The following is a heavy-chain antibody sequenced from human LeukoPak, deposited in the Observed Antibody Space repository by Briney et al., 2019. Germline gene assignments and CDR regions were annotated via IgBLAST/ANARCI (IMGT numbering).Heavy chain of an antibody. Sequence: ASVKVSCKASGYTFTGYYMHWVRQAPGQGLEWMGWINPNSGGTNYAQKFQGRVTMTRDTSISTAYMELSRLRSDDTAVYYCARVWGYCSSTSCSYFDYWGQETLVTVSS. D-gene: IGHD2-2*01. CDR1: GYTFTGYY. CDR3: ARVWGYCSSTSCSYFDY. V-gene: IGHV1-2*02. CDR2: INPNSGGT. J-gene: IGHJ4*02.